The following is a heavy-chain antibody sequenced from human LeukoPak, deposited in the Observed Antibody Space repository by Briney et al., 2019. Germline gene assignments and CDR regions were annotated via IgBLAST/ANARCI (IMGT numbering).Heavy chain of an antibody. J-gene: IGHJ4*02. CDR3: ARGTYDFVQIDY. CDR1: GFTFSSYS. D-gene: IGHD3-3*01. Sequence: GGSLRLSGAASGFTFSSYSKNGVRQAPGKGLEWVSSISTSSSYIYYADSVKGRFTISRDNAKNSLFLQMNSLRAEDTAAYYCARGTYDFVQIDYWGQGTLVTVSS. V-gene: IGHV3-21*01. CDR2: ISTSSSYI.